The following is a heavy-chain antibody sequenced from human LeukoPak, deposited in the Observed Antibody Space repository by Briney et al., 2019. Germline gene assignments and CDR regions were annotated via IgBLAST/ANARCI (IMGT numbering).Heavy chain of an antibody. V-gene: IGHV1-46*01. Sequence: ASVKVSCKASGYTFTSYYMHWVRQAPGQGLEWMGIINPSGGSTSHAQKFQGRVTMTRDTSTSTVYMELSSLRSEDTAVYYCARDEAAWAFDIWGQGTMVTVSS. CDR2: INPSGGST. J-gene: IGHJ3*02. CDR3: ARDEAAWAFDI. CDR1: GYTFTSYY.